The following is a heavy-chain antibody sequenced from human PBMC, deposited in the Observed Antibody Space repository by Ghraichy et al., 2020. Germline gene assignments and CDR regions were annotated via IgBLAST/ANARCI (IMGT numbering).Heavy chain of an antibody. CDR2: IYHSGST. V-gene: IGHV4-4*02. J-gene: IGHJ3*02. CDR3: ARDYGDYVEDAFDI. CDR1: GGSISSSNW. Sequence: SETLSLTCAVSGGSISSSNWWSWVRQPPGKGLEWIGEIYHSGSTNYNPSLKSRVTISVDKSKNQFSLKLSSVTAADTAVYYCARDYGDYVEDAFDIWGQGTMVTVSS. D-gene: IGHD4-17*01.